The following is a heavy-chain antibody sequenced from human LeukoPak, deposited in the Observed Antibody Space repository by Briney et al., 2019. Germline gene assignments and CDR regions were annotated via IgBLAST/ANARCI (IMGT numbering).Heavy chain of an antibody. J-gene: IGHJ4*02. D-gene: IGHD4-23*01. CDR3: AREMPLVTPFDY. CDR1: GFTFSSYG. V-gene: IGHV3-23*01. CDR2: ISGSGGST. Sequence: PGGSLRLSCAASGFTFSSYGMSWVRQAPGKGLEWVSAISGSGGSTYYADSVKGRFTISRDNAKNSLYLQMNSLRAEDTAVYYCAREMPLVTPFDYWGQGTLVTVSS.